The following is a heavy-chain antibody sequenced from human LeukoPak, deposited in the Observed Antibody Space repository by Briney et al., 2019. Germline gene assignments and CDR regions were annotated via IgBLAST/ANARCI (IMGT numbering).Heavy chain of an antibody. Sequence: ASVKVSCKASGFTFTDYYIHWVRQAPGQGLEWMGYINPHSGGTSSPQKFQGRVAMTTDTSISSAYMELSSLISDDTAIYYCVREGNELLSKDFDYWGQGTLVTVSS. J-gene: IGHJ4*02. CDR3: VREGNELLSKDFDY. CDR2: INPHSGGT. V-gene: IGHV1-2*02. CDR1: GFTFTDYY. D-gene: IGHD2-21*02.